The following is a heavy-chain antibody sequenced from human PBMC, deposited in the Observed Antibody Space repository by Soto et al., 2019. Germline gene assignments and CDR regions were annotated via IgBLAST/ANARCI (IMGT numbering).Heavy chain of an antibody. Sequence: SETLSLTCAVSGDSFTSNYMWCLVRQPPGRGPEWIGQIFHIGTSNYSPSLKSRVTISLDKSRNHFSLHMTSVRPVDSAMYYCASRSGHSSGWNADFDYWGQGILATAPQ. CDR3: ASRSGHSSGWNADFDY. D-gene: IGHD6-19*01. CDR1: GDSFTSNYM. CDR2: IFHIGTS. V-gene: IGHV4-4*02. J-gene: IGHJ4*02.